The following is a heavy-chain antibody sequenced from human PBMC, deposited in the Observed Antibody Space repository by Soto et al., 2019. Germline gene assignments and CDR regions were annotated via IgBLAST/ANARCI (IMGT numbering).Heavy chain of an antibody. CDR2: INSDASST. CDR1: GFTFSSHW. CDR3: ARGPYCSCGSCYSGGHWFDP. V-gene: IGHV3-74*01. D-gene: IGHD2-15*01. J-gene: IGHJ5*02. Sequence: GGSLRLSCAASGFTFSSHWMHWVRQGPGKGLVWVSRINSDASSTSYADSVKGRFTISRDNAKNTLFLHMNSLRAEDTAVYYCARGPYCSCGSCYSGGHWFDPWGQGTLVTVSS.